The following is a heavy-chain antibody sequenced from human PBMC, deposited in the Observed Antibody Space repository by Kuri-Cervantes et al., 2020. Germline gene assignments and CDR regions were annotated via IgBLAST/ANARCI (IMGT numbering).Heavy chain of an antibody. J-gene: IGHJ4*02. CDR2: ISAYNGDT. V-gene: IGHV1-18*01. D-gene: IGHD4-17*01. CDR3: ARGSFDYGDNPFDY. CDR1: GYTFTSYG. Sequence: ASVKVSCKASGYTFTSYGISWVRQAPGQGLEWMGWISAYNGDTNYAQKLQGRVTMTTDTSTSTAYMELSSLRSEDTAVYYCARGSFDYGDNPFDYWGQGTLVTVSS.